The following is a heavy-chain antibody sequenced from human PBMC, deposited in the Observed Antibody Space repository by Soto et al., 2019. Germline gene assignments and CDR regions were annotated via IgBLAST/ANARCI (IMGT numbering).Heavy chain of an antibody. D-gene: IGHD3-16*01. CDR2: VHSSGIT. CDR3: ARGLTMGQLPSHFDH. Sequence: PSETPSLTCTDSGGSVSNDNFYWSWIRQTPGKGLEWIGYVHSSGITNYNPSLKRRVTISVDTSRNQFSLRLSSVTAADTAVYYCARGLTMGQLPSHFDHWGQGTLVTVSS. CDR1: GGSVSNDNFY. J-gene: IGHJ5*02. V-gene: IGHV4-61*01.